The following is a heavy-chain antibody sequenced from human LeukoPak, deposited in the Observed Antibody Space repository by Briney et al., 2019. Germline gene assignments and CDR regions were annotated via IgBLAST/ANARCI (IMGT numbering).Heavy chain of an antibody. D-gene: IGHD3-10*01. V-gene: IGHV4-59*01. Sequence: PSETLSLICTVSGGSISGWYWSWIRQSPGKGLEWIGYIYGSGNTNYNPSLKSRVTVSVDTSKNQFSLKLSSVTAADTAVYYCARVDYDHYYGSGSLDYWGQGTLVTVSS. CDR1: GGSISGWY. CDR2: IYGSGNT. J-gene: IGHJ4*02. CDR3: ARVDYDHYYGSGSLDY.